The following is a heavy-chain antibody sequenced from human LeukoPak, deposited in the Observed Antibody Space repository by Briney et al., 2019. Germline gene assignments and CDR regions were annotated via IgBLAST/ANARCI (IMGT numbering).Heavy chain of an antibody. CDR2: IWYDGSNT. D-gene: IGHD3-10*01. Sequence: PGRSLRLSCAASGLTFSRSAMHWVRQAPGKGLQWVALIWYDGSNTYYADSVKGRFTISRDNSKNTLYLQMNSLRAEDTAVYFCARDRGGYFDYWGQGTLVTVSS. V-gene: IGHV3-33*08. CDR1: GLTFSRSA. CDR3: ARDRGGYFDY. J-gene: IGHJ4*02.